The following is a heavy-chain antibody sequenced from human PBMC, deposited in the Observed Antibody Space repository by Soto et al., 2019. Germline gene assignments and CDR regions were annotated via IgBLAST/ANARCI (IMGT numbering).Heavy chain of an antibody. Sequence: SQTLSLTCAISGDSVSSNSAAWNWIRPSPSRGLEWLGRTYYRSKWYNDYALSVKSRITINPDTSKNQFSLQLNSVTPEDTAVYYCARDRVPSYYGSGTFYRYYYYGMDVWGQGTTVTVSS. J-gene: IGHJ6*02. CDR2: TYYRSKWYN. CDR1: GDSVSSNSAA. CDR3: ARDRVPSYYGSGTFYRYYYYGMDV. V-gene: IGHV6-1*01. D-gene: IGHD3-10*01.